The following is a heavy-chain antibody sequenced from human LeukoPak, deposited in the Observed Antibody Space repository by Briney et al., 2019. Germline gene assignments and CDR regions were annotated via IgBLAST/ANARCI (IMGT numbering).Heavy chain of an antibody. CDR1: GGSSSSSSYY. CDR2: IHYSGST. V-gene: IGHV4-39*01. J-gene: IGHJ5*02. Sequence: SETLSLTCTVSGGSSSSSSYYWGWIRQPPGKGLEWIGSIHYSGSTYNNPSLKSRVTISVDTYKNQSSLKLSSVTAADTAVYYCAGQKYCSSTNCYGFDPWGQGTLVTVSS. CDR3: AGQKYCSSTNCYGFDP. D-gene: IGHD2-2*01.